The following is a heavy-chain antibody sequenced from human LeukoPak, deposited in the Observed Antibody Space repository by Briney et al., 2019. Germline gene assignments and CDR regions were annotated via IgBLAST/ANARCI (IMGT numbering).Heavy chain of an antibody. V-gene: IGHV1-46*01. D-gene: IGHD2-2*01. J-gene: IGHJ4*02. CDR2: INPSGGST. Sequence: ASVTVSCTASGYTFTSYYMHWVRQAPGQGLEWIGIINPSGGSTSYAQKFQGRVTMTRDTSTSTVYMELSSLRSEDTAVYYCARDLQEVVVPGDYWGQGTLVTVSS. CDR1: GYTFTSYY. CDR3: ARDLQEVVVPGDY.